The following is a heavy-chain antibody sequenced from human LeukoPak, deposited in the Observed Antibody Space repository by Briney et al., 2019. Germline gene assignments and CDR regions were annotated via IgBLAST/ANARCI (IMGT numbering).Heavy chain of an antibody. V-gene: IGHV3-66*02. CDR2: IYSGGST. D-gene: IGHD3-10*01. CDR1: GFTVSSNY. Sequence: GGSLRLSCAASGFTVSSNYMSWVRQAPGKGLEWVSVIYSGGSTYYADSVKGRFTISRDNSKNTLYLQMSSLRAEDTAVYYCVKSMVRGESVDYWGQGTLVTVSS. J-gene: IGHJ4*02. CDR3: VKSMVRGESVDY.